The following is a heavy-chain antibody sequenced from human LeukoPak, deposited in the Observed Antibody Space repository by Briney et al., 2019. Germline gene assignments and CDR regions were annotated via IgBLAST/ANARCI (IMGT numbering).Heavy chain of an antibody. D-gene: IGHD3-10*01. CDR2: INHSGST. CDR3: AIWFGERFDP. Sequence: SETLSPTCAVYGGSFSGYYWSWIRQPPGKGLEWIGEINHSGSTNYNPSLKSRVTISVDTSKNQFSLKLSSVTAADTAVYYCAIWFGERFDPWGQGTLVTVSS. V-gene: IGHV4-34*01. J-gene: IGHJ5*02. CDR1: GGSFSGYY.